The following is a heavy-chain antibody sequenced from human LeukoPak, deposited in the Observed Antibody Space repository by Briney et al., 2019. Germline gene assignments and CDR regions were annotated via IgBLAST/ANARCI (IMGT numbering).Heavy chain of an antibody. CDR3: AKERESGGYFCVSYYMGA. V-gene: IGHV3-23*01. CDR1: GFTLSSHA. D-gene: IGHD1-26*01. Sequence: PGGSLRLSCAASGFTLSSHAMSWVRQAPGKGLEWVSSASGTGSTTYYADSVKGRFTVSRDNSKKTLYLQMNGLAAADTALYFCAKERESGGYFCVSYYMGAWGKGDNGHGFL. CDR2: ASGTGSTT. J-gene: IGHJ6*03.